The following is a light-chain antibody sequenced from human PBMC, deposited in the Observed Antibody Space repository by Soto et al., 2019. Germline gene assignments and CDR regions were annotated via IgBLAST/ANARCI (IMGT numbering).Light chain of an antibody. Sequence: QSALTQPASVSGSPGQSITISCTGTSSDVGIYNLVSWYQQHPGKAPKLMIYEVSKRPSGVSNRFSASKSGNTASLTISGLQAEDAADYYCCSYAGGSTWVFGGGTMLTVL. J-gene: IGLJ3*02. V-gene: IGLV2-23*02. CDR3: CSYAGGSTWV. CDR2: EVS. CDR1: SSDVGIYNL.